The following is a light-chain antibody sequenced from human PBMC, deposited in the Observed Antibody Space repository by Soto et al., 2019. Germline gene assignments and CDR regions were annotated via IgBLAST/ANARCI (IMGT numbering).Light chain of an antibody. V-gene: IGKV1-5*01. CDR1: QRISSW. Sequence: DIQMTQSPSTLSASVGDRVTITCRASQRISSWLAWYQQKPGKAPNLLIYDASSLGSGVPSRFSGSGSGTEFTLTISSLQPDDFPTYFCQQYNSLWTFGQGTMVEIK. CDR2: DAS. J-gene: IGKJ1*01. CDR3: QQYNSLWT.